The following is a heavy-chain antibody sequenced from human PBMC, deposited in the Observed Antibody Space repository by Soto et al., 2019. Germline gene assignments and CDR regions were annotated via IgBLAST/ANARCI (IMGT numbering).Heavy chain of an antibody. V-gene: IGHV1-18*01. CDR1: GYTFTSYG. CDR2: ISAYNGNT. Sequence: GASVKVSCKASGYTFTSYGISWVRQAPGQGLEWMGWISAYNGNTNYAQKLQGRVTMTTDTSTSTAYMELRSLRSDDTAVYYCAREWYDILTVYPAGPYGMDVWGQGTTVTVSS. J-gene: IGHJ6*02. D-gene: IGHD3-9*01. CDR3: AREWYDILTVYPAGPYGMDV.